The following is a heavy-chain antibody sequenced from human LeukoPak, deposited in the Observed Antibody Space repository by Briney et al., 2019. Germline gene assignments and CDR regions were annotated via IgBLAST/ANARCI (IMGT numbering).Heavy chain of an antibody. CDR3: ARDNYGVPGEFDP. J-gene: IGHJ5*02. Sequence: SVKVSCKASGGTFSSYAISWVRQAPGQGLEWMGGIIPIFGTANYAQKFQGRVTITTDESTSTAYMELSSLRSEDTAVYYCARDNYGVPGEFDPWGQGTLVTVSS. CDR1: GGTFSSYA. CDR2: IIPIFGTA. V-gene: IGHV1-69*05. D-gene: IGHD4-17*01.